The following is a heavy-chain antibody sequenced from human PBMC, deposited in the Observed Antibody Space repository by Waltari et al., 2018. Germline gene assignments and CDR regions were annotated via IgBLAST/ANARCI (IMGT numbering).Heavy chain of an antibody. Sequence: VQLVQSGAEVKKPGASVKVSCKASGYTFTGYYMHWVRQAPGQGLEWMGRINPNSGGTNYAQKFQGRVTMTRDTSISTAYMELSRLRSDDTAVYYCARLPRSGGSPLGYFDLWGRGTLVTVSS. V-gene: IGHV1-2*06. CDR2: INPNSGGT. J-gene: IGHJ2*01. CDR3: ARLPRSGGSPLGYFDL. CDR1: GYTFTGYY. D-gene: IGHD2-15*01.